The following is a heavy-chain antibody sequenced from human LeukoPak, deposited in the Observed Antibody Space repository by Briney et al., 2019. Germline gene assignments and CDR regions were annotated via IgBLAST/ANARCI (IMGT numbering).Heavy chain of an antibody. D-gene: IGHD3-10*01. CDR1: GGSLSSYY. CDR3: ARTYGSGSLIFDY. J-gene: IGHJ4*02. CDR2: IYYIGST. Sequence: SETLSLTCTVSGGSLSSYYWSWIRQPPGKGLEWIGYIYYIGSTNYNPSLKSRVTISVDTSKNQFSLKLVSVTAAATAVYYGARTYGSGSLIFDYWGQGTLVTVSS. V-gene: IGHV4-59*01.